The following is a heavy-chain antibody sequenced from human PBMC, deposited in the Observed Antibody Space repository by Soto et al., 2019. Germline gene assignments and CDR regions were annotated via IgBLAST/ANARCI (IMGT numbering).Heavy chain of an antibody. D-gene: IGHD6-19*01. Sequence: QVHLEQSGPEVKKPGASVKVSCKASGYSFISYDITWVRQAPGQGLEWMGWISAFTGNTYYAQKFQDRVTMTTDTSTNTAYMELRTLRSDDTAMYYCARSGDSGWNYLDYWGQGTLVTVSS. CDR2: ISAFTGNT. J-gene: IGHJ4*02. CDR1: GYSFISYD. CDR3: ARSGDSGWNYLDY. V-gene: IGHV1-18*01.